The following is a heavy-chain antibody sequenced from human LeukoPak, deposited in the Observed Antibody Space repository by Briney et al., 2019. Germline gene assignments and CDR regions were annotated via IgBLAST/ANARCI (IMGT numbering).Heavy chain of an antibody. CDR1: SGSINNYY. J-gene: IGHJ4*02. V-gene: IGHV4-4*08. CDR2: IYYSGGA. D-gene: IGHD3-3*01. Sequence: SETLSLTCTVSSGSINNYYWSWVRQPPGKGLEWIGYIYYSGGANYNPSLKSRVTTSVDTSKNQFSLKLSSVTAADTAVYYCARDGEVFWSGYRFDYWGQGTLVTVSS. CDR3: ARDGEVFWSGYRFDY.